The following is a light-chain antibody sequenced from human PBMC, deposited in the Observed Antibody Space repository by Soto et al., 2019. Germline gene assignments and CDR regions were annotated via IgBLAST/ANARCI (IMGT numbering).Light chain of an antibody. CDR1: SAHSSYA. V-gene: IGLV4-69*01. CDR3: QTWGTGTHVV. Sequence: QSVLTQSPSASASLGASVKLTCTLSSAHSSYAIAWHQQQPEKGPRYLMKLNSDGSHSKGDGIPDRFSGSTSGAERFLTISILQSEDEDDYYCQTWGTGTHVVFGGGTKLTVL. CDR2: LNSDGSH. J-gene: IGLJ2*01.